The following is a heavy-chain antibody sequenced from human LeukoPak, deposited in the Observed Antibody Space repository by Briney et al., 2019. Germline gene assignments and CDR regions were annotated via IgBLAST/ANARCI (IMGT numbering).Heavy chain of an antibody. D-gene: IGHD3-10*01. CDR2: IYYSGST. J-gene: IGHJ4*02. CDR3: ARHHYYGSGSPDY. V-gene: IGHV4-39*01. Sequence: SETLSLTCTVSGGSISSSSYYWGWIRQPSGKGLEWIGSIYYSGSTYYNPSLKSRVTISVDTSKNQFSLKLSSVTAADTAVYYCARHHYYGSGSPDYWGQGTLVTVSS. CDR1: GGSISSSSYY.